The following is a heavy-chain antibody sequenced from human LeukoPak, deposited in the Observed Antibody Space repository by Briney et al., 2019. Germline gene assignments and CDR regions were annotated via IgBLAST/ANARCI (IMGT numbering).Heavy chain of an antibody. J-gene: IGHJ4*02. CDR1: GYTFTDYY. D-gene: IGHD3-22*01. V-gene: IGHV1-69-2*01. CDR2: VDPEDGET. CDR3: ATLVTMSL. Sequence: ASVKVSCKVSGYTFTDYYMHWVQQAPGKGLEWMGLVDPEDGETIYEEKFQGRVTITADTSTDTAYMELSNLRSEDTAVYYCATLVTMSLWGQGTLVTVSS.